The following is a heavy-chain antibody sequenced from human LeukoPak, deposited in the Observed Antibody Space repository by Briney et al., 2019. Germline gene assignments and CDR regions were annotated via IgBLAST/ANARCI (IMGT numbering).Heavy chain of an antibody. V-gene: IGHV4-34*01. CDR1: GGSFSGYY. CDR3: ARGREHYGSGSYHDC. J-gene: IGHJ4*02. CDR2: INHSGST. Sequence: SETLSLTCAVYGGSFSGYYWSWIRQPPGKGLEWIGEINHSGSTNYNPSLKSRVTISVDTSKNQFSLKLSSVTAADTAVYYCARGREHYGSGSYHDCWGQGTLVTVSS. D-gene: IGHD3-10*01.